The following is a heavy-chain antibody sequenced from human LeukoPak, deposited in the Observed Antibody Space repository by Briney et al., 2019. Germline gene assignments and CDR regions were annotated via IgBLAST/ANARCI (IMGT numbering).Heavy chain of an antibody. CDR3: ARGFRSYGDYVIDY. J-gene: IGHJ4*02. V-gene: IGHV4-59*01. CDR1: GGSISSYY. Sequence: SETLSLTCPVSGGSISSYYWSWIRQPPGKGLEWIGYIYYSGSTNYNPSLKSRVTISADTSKNQFSLKLSSVTAADTAVYYCARGFRSYGDYVIDYWGQGTLVTVSS. CDR2: IYYSGST. D-gene: IGHD4-17*01.